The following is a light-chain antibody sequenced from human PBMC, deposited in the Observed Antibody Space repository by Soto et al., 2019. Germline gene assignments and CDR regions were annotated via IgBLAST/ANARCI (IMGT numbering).Light chain of an antibody. CDR2: GVT. CDR1: NSDIGGYNS. CDR3: TSYTSVTIVV. Sequence: QSVLTQPASVSGSPGQSITISRTGSNSDIGGYNSVSWYQQHPGKAPKLLIFGVTNRPSGVSDRFSGSKSGNTASLTISALQAEDEADYYCTSYTSVTIVVFGGGTKLTVL. V-gene: IGLV2-14*01. J-gene: IGLJ2*01.